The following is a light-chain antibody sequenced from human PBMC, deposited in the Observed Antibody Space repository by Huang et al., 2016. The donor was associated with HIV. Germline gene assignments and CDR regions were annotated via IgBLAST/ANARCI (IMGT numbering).Light chain of an antibody. Sequence: TITCRASQNINTWLAWYQQKPGKAPYLLIYRASSLQVGVPSRFTGSGSGTEFTLTITSLQPDDLGTYYCQQYNTYLYTFGQGTKLEI. CDR3: QQYNTYLYT. J-gene: IGKJ2*01. CDR2: RAS. CDR1: QNINTW. V-gene: IGKV1-5*03.